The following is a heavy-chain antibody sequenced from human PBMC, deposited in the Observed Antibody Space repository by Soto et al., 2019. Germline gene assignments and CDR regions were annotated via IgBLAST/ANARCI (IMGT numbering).Heavy chain of an antibody. V-gene: IGHV4-34*01. CDR2: INHSGST. CDR3: ARDKITGLFDY. Sequence: QVQLQQWGAGLLKPSETLSLTCAVYGGSFSGYYWTWIRQPPGTGLEWIGEINHSGSTNYNPSLKHLVTISVDTSKHQSSLKLTSVTAADTAVYYCARDKITGLFDYWGQGTLVTVSS. CDR1: GGSFSGYY. J-gene: IGHJ4*02. D-gene: IGHD2-8*02.